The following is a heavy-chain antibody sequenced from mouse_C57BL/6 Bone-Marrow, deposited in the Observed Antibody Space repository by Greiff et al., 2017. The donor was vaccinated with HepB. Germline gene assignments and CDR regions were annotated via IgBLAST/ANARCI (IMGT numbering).Heavy chain of an antibody. J-gene: IGHJ3*01. CDR3: ARPSTGTRFAY. D-gene: IGHD4-1*02. V-gene: IGHV5-6*01. CDR2: ISSGGSYT. CDR1: GFTFSSYG. Sequence: EVMLVESGGDLVKPGESLKLSCAASGFTFSSYGMSWVRQTPDKRLEWVATISSGGSYTYYPDSVKGRFTISRDNAKNTLYLQMSSLKSEDTAMYYCARPSTGTRFAYWGQGTLVTVSA.